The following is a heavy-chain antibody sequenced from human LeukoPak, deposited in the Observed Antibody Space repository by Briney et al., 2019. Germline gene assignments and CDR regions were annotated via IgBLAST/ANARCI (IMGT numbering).Heavy chain of an antibody. CDR3: ARDRRGRGYSGYDLSFDY. CDR2: IRYDGSNK. V-gene: IGHV3-30*02. CDR1: GFTFSSYG. D-gene: IGHD5-12*01. Sequence: GGSLRLSCAASGFTFSSYGMHWVCQAPGKGLEWVAFIRYDGSNKYYADSVKGRFTISRDNSKNTLYLQMNSLRAEDTAVYYCARDRRGRGYSGYDLSFDYWGQGTLVTVSS. J-gene: IGHJ4*02.